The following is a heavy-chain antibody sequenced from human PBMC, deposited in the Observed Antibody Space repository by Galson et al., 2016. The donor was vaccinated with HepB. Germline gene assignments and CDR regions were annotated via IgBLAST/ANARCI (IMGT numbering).Heavy chain of an antibody. CDR3: ARADSSSYGYYFQH. D-gene: IGHD3-22*01. Sequence: VKVSCKASGGTFSSYAFSWVRQAPGQGLEWMGGIIPILNTAKYAQKFQGRVTTTADESSSTAYMELSSLRSEDTAVHYCARADSSSYGYYFQHWGQGTLVTVSS. J-gene: IGHJ1*01. CDR2: IIPILNTA. V-gene: IGHV1-69*13. CDR1: GGTFSSYA.